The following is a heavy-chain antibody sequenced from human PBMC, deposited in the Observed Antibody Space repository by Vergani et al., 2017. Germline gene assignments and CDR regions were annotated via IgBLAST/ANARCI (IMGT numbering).Heavy chain of an antibody. CDR1: GYTFTGYY. V-gene: IGHV1-2*02. J-gene: IGHJ4*02. D-gene: IGHD3-16*01. Sequence: VQVVQSGAEVKRPGASVKVSCKASGYTFTGYYLHWVRLAPGQGLAWMGWINPKNGLTKYAQRFQGRVSLTRDTSITTAFMELSSLRSDDTAMYYCTSFPTETSEYYDSTGYYHRFFEKWGQGTLVTVSS. CDR2: INPKNGLT. CDR3: TSFPTETSEYYDSTGYYHRFFEK.